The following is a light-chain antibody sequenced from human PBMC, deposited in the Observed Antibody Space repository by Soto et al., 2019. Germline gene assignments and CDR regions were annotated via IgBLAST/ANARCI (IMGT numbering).Light chain of an antibody. J-gene: IGKJ1*01. CDR2: WAS. CDR3: QQYYSTPRT. CDR1: QSILYSSNNKNY. Sequence: DIVMTQSPDSLAVSLGERATINCKSSQSILYSSNNKNYLAWYQQKPGQSPKLLIYWASTRESGVPDRFSGSGSGTDCTLTINSLQAEDVAVYYCQQYYSTPRTFGQGTKVEIK. V-gene: IGKV4-1*01.